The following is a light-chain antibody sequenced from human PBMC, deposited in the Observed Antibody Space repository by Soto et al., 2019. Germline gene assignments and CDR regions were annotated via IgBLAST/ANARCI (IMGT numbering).Light chain of an antibody. V-gene: IGKV3-15*01. CDR2: GAS. CDR3: QQYNTWPPGPLT. J-gene: IGKJ1*01. CDR1: QSVSSN. Sequence: EKVMTQSPATLSVSPGERATLSCRASQSVSSNLAWYQQKPGQAPRLLIYGASTRASGIPARFSGSGSGTEFTLTISSLQSEDFAVYYCQQYNTWPPGPLTFGQGTKVEIK.